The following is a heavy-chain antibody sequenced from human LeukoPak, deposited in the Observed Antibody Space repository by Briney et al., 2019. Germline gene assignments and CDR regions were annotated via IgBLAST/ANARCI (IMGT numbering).Heavy chain of an antibody. CDR3: ASGLGLVNFDY. CDR1: GFPFSRYS. Sequence: PGGSLRLSWAPFGFPFSRYSMNWVRKAPGKGLGWVSSIISSSSYIYYAGSVNGRFAISRDNAKNSLYLQMNSLRAEDTAVYYCASGLGLVNFDYWGQGTLVTVSS. D-gene: IGHD6-19*01. V-gene: IGHV3-21*01. J-gene: IGHJ4*02. CDR2: IISSSSYI.